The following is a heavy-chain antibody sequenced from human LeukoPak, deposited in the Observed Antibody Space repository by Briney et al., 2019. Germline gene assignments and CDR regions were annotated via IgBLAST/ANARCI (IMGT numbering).Heavy chain of an antibody. Sequence: GGSLRLSCAASGFTFSSYAMSWVRQAPGKGLEWVSAISGSGGSTYYADSVKGRFTISRDNSKNTLYLQMNSLRAEDTAVYYCAKDDDCGGDCYPYYYYYGMDVWGRGTTVTVSS. D-gene: IGHD2-21*02. V-gene: IGHV3-23*01. CDR1: GFTFSSYA. J-gene: IGHJ6*02. CDR3: AKDDDCGGDCYPYYYYYGMDV. CDR2: ISGSGGST.